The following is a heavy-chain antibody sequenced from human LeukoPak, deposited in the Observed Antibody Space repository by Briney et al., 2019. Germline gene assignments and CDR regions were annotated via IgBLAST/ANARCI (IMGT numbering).Heavy chain of an antibody. D-gene: IGHD6-19*01. CDR3: AREQGQQWRRFDS. CDR2: VLYGGTNK. J-gene: IGHJ4*02. V-gene: IGHV3-30*03. CDR1: GFTFSNYG. Sequence: PGRSLRLSCAASGFTFSNYGMHWVRQAPGKGLECVAVVLYGGTNKYYADSVKGRFTISRDNSKNTLYLQMDSLTTEDTGVYYCAREQGQQWRRFDSWGQGSPVTVSS.